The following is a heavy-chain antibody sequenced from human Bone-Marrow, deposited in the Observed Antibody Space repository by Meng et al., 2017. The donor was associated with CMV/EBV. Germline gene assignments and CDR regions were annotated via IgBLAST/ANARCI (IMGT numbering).Heavy chain of an antibody. Sequence: ASVKVSCKASGYTFTAYHMHWVRQAPGRGLEWMGWININSGGTRYAEKFQGRVTMTRDTSISTAYMELSRLRSDDTAVYYCARGAIFGGKWFDPWGQGTLVTVSS. D-gene: IGHD3-3*01. CDR3: ARGAIFGGKWFDP. CDR2: ININSGGT. CDR1: GYTFTAYH. J-gene: IGHJ5*02. V-gene: IGHV1-2*02.